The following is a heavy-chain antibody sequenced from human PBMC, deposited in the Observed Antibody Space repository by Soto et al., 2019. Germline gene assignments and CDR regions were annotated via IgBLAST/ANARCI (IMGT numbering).Heavy chain of an antibody. V-gene: IGHV4-30-2*01. D-gene: IGHD2-21*01. CDR3: ARADTVYCGGECSPGLDY. CDR2: IYHSGSA. CDR1: GGSISSGDYS. J-gene: IGHJ4*02. Sequence: QMQLQESGLGLVKPSQTLSLTCTVSGGSISSGDYSWNWIRQPPGKGLEWVGYIYHSGSAHYNPSLKSRVTISVDRSKKQFSLNLSSVTAADTAVYFGARADTVYCGGECSPGLDYWGQGSLVTVSS.